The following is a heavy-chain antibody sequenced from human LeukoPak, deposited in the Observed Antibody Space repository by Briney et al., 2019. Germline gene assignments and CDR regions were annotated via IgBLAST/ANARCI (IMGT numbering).Heavy chain of an antibody. CDR2: IYYSGST. CDR3: ARAVSGRFDY. J-gene: IGHJ4*02. CDR1: GGSISSGGYY. V-gene: IGHV4-31*03. D-gene: IGHD6-19*01. Sequence: SQTLSLTCTVSGGSISSGGYYWSWIRQHPGKGLEWIGYIYYSGSTYYNPSLKSRVTISVDTSKNQFSLKLSSVTAADTAIYYCARAVSGRFDYWGQGTLVTVSS.